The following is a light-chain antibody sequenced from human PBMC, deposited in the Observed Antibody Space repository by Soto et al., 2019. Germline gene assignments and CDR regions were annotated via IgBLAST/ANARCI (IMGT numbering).Light chain of an antibody. CDR1: SSDVGGYNY. J-gene: IGLJ1*01. CDR2: DVS. CDR3: SSYTSSSLHV. V-gene: IGLV2-14*03. Sequence: QSALTQPASVSGSPGQSITISCTGTSSDVGGYNYVSWYQQHPGKAPKLMIYDVSNRPSGVSNRLSGSKSGNTASLTISGLQAEDEADYCCSSYTSSSLHVFGTGTKVNVL.